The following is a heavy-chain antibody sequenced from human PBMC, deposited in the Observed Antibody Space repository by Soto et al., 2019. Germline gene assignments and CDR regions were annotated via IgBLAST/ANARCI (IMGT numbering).Heavy chain of an antibody. J-gene: IGHJ4*02. Sequence: GAPVKVSCKASGYTFTGFAMHWVRPAPGQRLEWMGWINAGNGNTKYSQKFQGRVTITRDTSASTAYMELSSLRSEDTAVYYCARAVAVAADFDYWGQGTLVTVSS. CDR1: GYTFTGFA. D-gene: IGHD6-19*01. V-gene: IGHV1-3*01. CDR2: INAGNGNT. CDR3: ARAVAVAADFDY.